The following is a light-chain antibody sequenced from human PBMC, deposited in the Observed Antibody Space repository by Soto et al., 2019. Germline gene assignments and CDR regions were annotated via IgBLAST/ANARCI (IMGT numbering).Light chain of an antibody. CDR3: QQYNNWPPWT. Sequence: EIVMTQSPATLSVSPGERATLSCRASQSVSSNLAWYQQKPGQAPRLLIYGASTRATGIPARFSGSGSGTEFTLTISSLQYEDCAVYYFQQYNNWPPWTFGQGTKVEIK. CDR1: QSVSSN. V-gene: IGKV3-15*01. CDR2: GAS. J-gene: IGKJ1*01.